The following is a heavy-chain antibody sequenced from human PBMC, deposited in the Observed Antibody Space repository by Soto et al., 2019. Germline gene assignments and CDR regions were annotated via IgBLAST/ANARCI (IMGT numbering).Heavy chain of an antibody. D-gene: IGHD6-19*01. CDR2: INSDGSTT. Sequence: SLRLSCAASGFTFRDHWMHWVRQAPGKGLAWVSRINSDGSTTTYADSVKGRFTISRDNAKSTLYLQLNSLRAEDTALYYCARGYSSGSDYWGQGTLVTVSS. CDR1: GFTFRDHW. V-gene: IGHV3-74*01. CDR3: ARGYSSGSDY. J-gene: IGHJ4*02.